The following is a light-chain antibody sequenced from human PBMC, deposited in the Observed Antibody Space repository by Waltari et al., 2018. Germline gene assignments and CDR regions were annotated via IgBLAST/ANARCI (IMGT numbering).Light chain of an antibody. CDR2: GAS. CDR3: QQYGNSRGS. Sequence: EIVLTQSPGTLSLSPGEGATLSCRASQSVSSSYLAWYQQKPGQAPRLLIYGASNRATEIPDRFTGSGSGTDFTLTINRLEPEDFAVYYCQQYGNSRGSFGQGTKLEIK. J-gene: IGKJ2*03. CDR1: QSVSSSY. V-gene: IGKV3-20*01.